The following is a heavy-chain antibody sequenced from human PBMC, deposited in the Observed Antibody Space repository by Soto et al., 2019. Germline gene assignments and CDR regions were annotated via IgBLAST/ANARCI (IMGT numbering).Heavy chain of an antibody. D-gene: IGHD6-13*01. CDR1: GFTFSSYG. Sequence: PGGSLRLSCAASGFTFSSYGMHWVRQAPGKGLEWVAVIWYDGSNKYYADSVKGRFTISRDNSKNTLYLQMSSLRAEDTAVYYCARDPLRAQQLVRWFDPWGQGTLVTVSS. J-gene: IGHJ5*02. CDR3: ARDPLRAQQLVRWFDP. CDR2: IWYDGSNK. V-gene: IGHV3-33*01.